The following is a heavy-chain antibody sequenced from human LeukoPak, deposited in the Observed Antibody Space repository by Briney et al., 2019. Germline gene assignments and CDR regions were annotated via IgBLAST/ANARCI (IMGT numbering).Heavy chain of an antibody. Sequence: GGSLRLSCVASGLTLSGYWMHWVRQAPGKGLVWVSRINGDASSTSYADSVKGRFTISRDNAESTLYLQMNSLRVEDTAVYYCARARGNTYGYFEHWGQGTLVTVSS. V-gene: IGHV3-74*01. D-gene: IGHD5-18*01. CDR2: INGDASST. CDR3: ARARGNTYGYFEH. CDR1: GLTLSGYW. J-gene: IGHJ4*02.